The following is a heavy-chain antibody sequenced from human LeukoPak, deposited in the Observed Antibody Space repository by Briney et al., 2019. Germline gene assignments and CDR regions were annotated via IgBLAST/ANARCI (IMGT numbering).Heavy chain of an antibody. D-gene: IGHD5-24*01. CDR1: GGAFSTYA. Sequence: PGKVSCKGFGGAFSTYAISWVRQAPGQGREWMGGITPIFGTANYAQKFQGRVTTTTDESTSTAYMELSSLRSEDTAVDYCARGPGMATPDNYYYYYYMYVWGKGTTVTVSS. V-gene: IGHV1-69*05. CDR2: ITPIFGTA. CDR3: ARGPGMATPDNYYYYYYMYV. J-gene: IGHJ6*03.